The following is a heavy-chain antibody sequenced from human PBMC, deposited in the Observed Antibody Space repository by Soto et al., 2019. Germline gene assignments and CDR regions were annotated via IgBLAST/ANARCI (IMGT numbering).Heavy chain of an antibody. CDR3: AKPPLGYSYYYGMDV. V-gene: IGHV3-30*18. CDR2: ISYDGSNK. CDR1: GFTFSSYG. Sequence: AGGSLRLSCAASGFTFSSYGMHWVRQAPGKGLEWVAVISYDGSNKYYADSVKGRFTISRDNSKNTLYLQMNSLRAEDTAVYYCAKPPLGYSYYYGMDVWGQGTTVTVSS. J-gene: IGHJ6*02.